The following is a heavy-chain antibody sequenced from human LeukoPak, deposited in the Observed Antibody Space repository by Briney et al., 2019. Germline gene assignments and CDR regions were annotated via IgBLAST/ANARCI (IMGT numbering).Heavy chain of an antibody. D-gene: IGHD6-19*01. V-gene: IGHV4-34*01. CDR2: INHSGST. CDR3: ARGPGQWLVLDY. CDR1: GGSFSGYY. Sequence: SETLSLTCAVYGGSFSGYYWSWIRPPPGKGLEWIGEINHSGSTNYNPSLKSRVTISVDTSKNQFSLKLRSVTAADTAVYYCARGPGQWLVLDYWGQGTLVTVSS. J-gene: IGHJ4*02.